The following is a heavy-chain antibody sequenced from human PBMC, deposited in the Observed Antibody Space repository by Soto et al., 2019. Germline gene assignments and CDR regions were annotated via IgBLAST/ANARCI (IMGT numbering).Heavy chain of an antibody. CDR3: ANTRHPDAAVVDTGFDL. D-gene: IGHD6-13*01. Sequence: EVQLLESGGGLVQPGGSLRLSCAASGFTFSSYAMSWVRQAPGKGLEWVSAISGSGGSTYYADSVKGRFTISRDNSKNXXYLQMNSLRAEDTAVYYCANTRHPDAAVVDTGFDLWGRGTLVTVSS. J-gene: IGHJ2*01. CDR1: GFTFSSYA. CDR2: ISGSGGST. V-gene: IGHV3-23*01.